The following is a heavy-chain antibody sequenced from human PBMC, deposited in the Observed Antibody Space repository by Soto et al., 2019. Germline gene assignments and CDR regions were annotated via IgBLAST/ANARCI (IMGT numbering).Heavy chain of an antibody. Sequence: SETLSLTCAVYGGSFSGYYWSWIRQPPGKGLEWIGEINHSGSTNYNPSLKSRVTISVDTSKNQFSLKLSSVTAADTAVYYCARGLRGTTVVMGFGKSDYYFDYWGQGTLVTVSS. D-gene: IGHD4-17*01. CDR3: ARGLRGTTVVMGFGKSDYYFDY. CDR2: INHSGST. J-gene: IGHJ4*02. V-gene: IGHV4-34*01. CDR1: GGSFSGYY.